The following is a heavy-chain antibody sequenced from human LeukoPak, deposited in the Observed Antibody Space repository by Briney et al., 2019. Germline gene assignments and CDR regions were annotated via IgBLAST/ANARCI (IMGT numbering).Heavy chain of an antibody. D-gene: IGHD3-22*01. J-gene: IGHJ4*02. CDR3: AREGDYYDSSGTDY. CDR2: ISGTSSTI. CDR1: GFTFDSFS. V-gene: IGHV3-48*04. Sequence: GGSLRLSCAASGFTFDSFSINWVRQAPGKGLEWVSYISGTSSTIGYADSVKGRFTISRDNAKNSLYLQMNSLRAEDTAVYYCAREGDYYDSSGTDYWGQGTLVTVSS.